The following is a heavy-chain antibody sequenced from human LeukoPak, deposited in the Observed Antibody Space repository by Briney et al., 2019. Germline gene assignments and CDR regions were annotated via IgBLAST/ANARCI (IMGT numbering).Heavy chain of an antibody. CDR3: ARDYYDSSGHYYFDY. Sequence: PGGSLRLSCAASGFTFSTYWMTWVRQAPGKGLEWVSGINWNGGSTGYADSVKGRFTISRDNAKNSLYLQMNSLRAEDTALYHCARDYYDSSGHYYFDYWGQGTLVTVSS. CDR1: GFTFSTYW. CDR2: INWNGGST. J-gene: IGHJ4*02. V-gene: IGHV3-20*01. D-gene: IGHD3-22*01.